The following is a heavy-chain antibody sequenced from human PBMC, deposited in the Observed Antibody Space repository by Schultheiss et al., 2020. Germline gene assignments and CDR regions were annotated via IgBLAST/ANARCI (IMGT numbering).Heavy chain of an antibody. D-gene: IGHD4-23*01. CDR2: IYSGGST. V-gene: IGHV3-53*01. J-gene: IGHJ4*02. CDR1: GFTVSSNY. Sequence: GGSLRLSCAASGFTVSSNYMSWVRQAPGKGLEWVSVIYSGGSTYYADSVKGRFTISRDNSKNTLYLQMNSLRAEDTAVYYCARVRDYGGNGLDYWGQGTLVTVSS. CDR3: ARVRDYGGNGLDY.